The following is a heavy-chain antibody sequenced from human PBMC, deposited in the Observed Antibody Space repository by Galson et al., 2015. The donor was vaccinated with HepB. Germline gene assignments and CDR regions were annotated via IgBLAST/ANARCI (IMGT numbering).Heavy chain of an antibody. D-gene: IGHD4-23*01. J-gene: IGHJ4*02. V-gene: IGHV1-3*01. CDR1: GYTFTSYA. Sequence: SVKVSCKASGYTFTSYAMHWVRQAPGQRLEWMGWINAGNGNTKYSQKFQGRVTITRDTSASTAYMELSSLRSEDTAVYYCARDRGVVTPPGGYWGQGTPVTVSS. CDR2: INAGNGNT. CDR3: ARDRGVVTPPGGY.